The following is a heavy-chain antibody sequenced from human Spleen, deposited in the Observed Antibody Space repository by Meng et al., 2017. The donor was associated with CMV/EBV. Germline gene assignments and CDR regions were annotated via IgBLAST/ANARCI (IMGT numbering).Heavy chain of an antibody. Sequence: LRERAPGRVNPSQTMSRTRPVSGCSISSYYLSGIRPPPGKGLEWIGKINHNGSTNYNPSLKSRVTISVDTSKNQFSLKLSSVTAADTAVYYCATGTTGFISYWGQGTLVTVSS. CDR3: ATGTTGFISY. J-gene: IGHJ4*02. CDR2: INHNGST. V-gene: IGHV4-34*01. D-gene: IGHD4-17*01. CDR1: GCSISSYY.